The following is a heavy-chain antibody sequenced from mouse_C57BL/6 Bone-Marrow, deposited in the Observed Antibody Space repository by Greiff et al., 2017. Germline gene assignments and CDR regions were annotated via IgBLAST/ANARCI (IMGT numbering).Heavy chain of an antibody. V-gene: IGHV14-4*01. CDR1: GFNIKDDY. J-gene: IGHJ3*01. CDR3: AIHYYGSRSFAY. D-gene: IGHD1-1*01. CDR2: IDPENGDT. Sequence: EVKLVESGAELVRPGASVKLSCTASGFNIKDDYMHWVKQRPEQGLEWIGWIDPENGDTEYASKFQGKATITADTSSNTAYLQLSSLTSEDTAVYYCAIHYYGSRSFAYWGQGTLVTVSA.